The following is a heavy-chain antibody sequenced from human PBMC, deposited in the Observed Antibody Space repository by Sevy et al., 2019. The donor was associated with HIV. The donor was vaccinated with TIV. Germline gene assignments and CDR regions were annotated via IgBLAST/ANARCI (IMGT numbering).Heavy chain of an antibody. J-gene: IGHJ4*02. CDR1: GVTFSYYG. Sequence: GGSLRLSCAASGVTFSYYGMHWVRQAPGKGLEWVAFIGYDGDTKYFEDSVKGRFTISRDTSKNTLYLQMNSLRTEDTAFYYCAKNTAAAGIGGFDYWGRGTLVTVSS. D-gene: IGHD6-13*01. V-gene: IGHV3-30*02. CDR2: IGYDGDTK. CDR3: AKNTAAAGIGGFDY.